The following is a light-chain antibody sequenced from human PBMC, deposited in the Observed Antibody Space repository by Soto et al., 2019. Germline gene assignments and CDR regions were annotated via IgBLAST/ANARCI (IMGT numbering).Light chain of an antibody. CDR1: SSNIGAGYD. Sequence: QSVLTQPPSVSGAPGQRVTISCTGSSSNIGAGYDVHWYQQLPGTAPKLLIYGNSNRPSGVPDRFSGSKSSTSASLAITGLQAEDEADYYCQSYDSSLNWVFGGGTQLTVL. CDR3: QSYDSSLNWV. V-gene: IGLV1-40*01. J-gene: IGLJ3*02. CDR2: GNS.